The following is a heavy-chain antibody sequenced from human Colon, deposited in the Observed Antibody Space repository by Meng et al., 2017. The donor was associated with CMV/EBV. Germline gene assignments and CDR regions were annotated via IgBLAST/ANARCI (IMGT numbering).Heavy chain of an antibody. V-gene: IGHV7-4-1*02. CDR1: GYTFTNYV. CDR2: INTNTGNP. J-gene: IGHJ5*02. Sequence: SGKASGYTFTNYVMNWVRQAPGQGLEWMGWINTNTGNPTYAQGFAGRFVFSLDTSVNTAYLQISSLKAEDTAVYYCARSVTNWFDPWGQGTLVTVSS. D-gene: IGHD2-21*02. CDR3: ARSVTNWFDP.